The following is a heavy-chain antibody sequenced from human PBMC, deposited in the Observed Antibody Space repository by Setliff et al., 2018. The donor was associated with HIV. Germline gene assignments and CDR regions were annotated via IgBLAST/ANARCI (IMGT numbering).Heavy chain of an antibody. D-gene: IGHD3-10*01. Sequence: PGGSLRLSCAASGFTVSSYYMSWVHQAPGKGLEWVSTIYSDGNTYHADSVKGRFTLSRDNSENALFLQMNSLRPEDTAVYYCARLRPYNSALDYWGQGTLVTVSS. J-gene: IGHJ4*02. CDR3: ARLRPYNSALDY. CDR2: IYSDGNT. V-gene: IGHV3-66*02. CDR1: GFTVSSYY.